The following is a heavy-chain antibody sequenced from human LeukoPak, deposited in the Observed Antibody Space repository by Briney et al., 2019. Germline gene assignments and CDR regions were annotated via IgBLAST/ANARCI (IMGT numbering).Heavy chain of an antibody. J-gene: IGHJ6*02. CDR3: ARGPPSYVGYYYYGMDV. V-gene: IGHV4-34*01. D-gene: IGHD3-10*02. CDR2: INHSGST. CDR1: GGSFSGYY. Sequence: SETPSLTCAVYGGSFSGYYWSWIRQPPGKGLEWIGEINHSGSTNYNPSLKSRVTISVDTSKNQFSLKLSSVTAADTAVYYCARGPPSYVGYYYYGMDVWGQGTTVTVSS.